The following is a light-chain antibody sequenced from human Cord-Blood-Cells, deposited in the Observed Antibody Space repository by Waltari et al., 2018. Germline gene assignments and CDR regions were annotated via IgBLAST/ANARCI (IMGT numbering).Light chain of an antibody. CDR3: CSYAGSYTFVV. Sequence: QSALTQPRSVSGSPGLSVTLSCTGTSSDVGGYNYVSWYQQHPGKAPKLMIYDVSKRPSGVPDRFSGSKSGNTASLTISGLQAEDEADYYCCSYAGSYTFVVFGGGTKLTVL. V-gene: IGLV2-11*01. CDR1: SSDVGGYNY. CDR2: DVS. J-gene: IGLJ2*01.